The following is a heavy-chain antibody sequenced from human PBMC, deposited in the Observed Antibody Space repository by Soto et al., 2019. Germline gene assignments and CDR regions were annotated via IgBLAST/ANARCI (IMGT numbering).Heavy chain of an antibody. CDR1: GSSVSSTNRVP. D-gene: IGHD1-26*01. J-gene: IGHJ3*02. CDR2: TYYRSKWYN. V-gene: IGHV6-1*01. CDR3: ARGKYSGFDI. Sequence: SQTLSLTRAISGSSVSSTNRVPWKWIRQSPSRGLEWLGRTYYRSKWYNEYVLSVKSRITINPDTSKKQFSLQLNSVTAEDTAIYFCARGKYSGFDIWGQGTLVTVSS.